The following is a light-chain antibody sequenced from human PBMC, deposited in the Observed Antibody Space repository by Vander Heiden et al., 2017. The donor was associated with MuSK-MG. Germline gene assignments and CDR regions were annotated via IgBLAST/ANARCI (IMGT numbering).Light chain of an antibody. CDR1: QSVSSH. V-gene: IGKV3-11*01. CDR2: DAS. Sequence: ETVLTQSPATLSLSPGERATISCRASQSVSSHLAWYQQKFGQAPRLLIYDASNRATGIPARFSGSGSGTDFTLTISSLEPEDFAVYYCQQRSNWPITFGQGTRLEIK. CDR3: QQRSNWPIT. J-gene: IGKJ5*01.